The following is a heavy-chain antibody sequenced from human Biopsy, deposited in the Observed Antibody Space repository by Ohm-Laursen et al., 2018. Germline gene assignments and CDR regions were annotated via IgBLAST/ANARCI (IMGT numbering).Heavy chain of an antibody. CDR3: ASRSLFFRYFAS. V-gene: IGHV4-38-2*01. CDR1: DSSVSHDYF. J-gene: IGHJ4*02. CDR2: IYHGSGT. Sequence: GTLSLTCSVSDSSVSHDYFWTWIRQPPGKGLEWIGSIYHGSGTSSNPSVETRVAITLDKAKNEFSLRIDSVTAADTAVYYCASRSLFFRYFASWGQGTPVTVSS. D-gene: IGHD3-9*01.